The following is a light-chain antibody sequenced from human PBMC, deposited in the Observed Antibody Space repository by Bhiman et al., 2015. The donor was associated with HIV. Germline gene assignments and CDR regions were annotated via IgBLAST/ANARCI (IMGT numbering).Light chain of an antibody. Sequence: SYELTQPLSVSVALGQTARITCGGNNIGSKNVHWYLQKPGQAPVLVIYRDSNRPSGIPERFSGSNSGNTATLTISGTQAMDEADYYCQAWDSSTLVFGTGTKVTVL. CDR1: NIGSKN. J-gene: IGLJ1*01. V-gene: IGLV3-9*01. CDR3: QAWDSSTLV. CDR2: RDS.